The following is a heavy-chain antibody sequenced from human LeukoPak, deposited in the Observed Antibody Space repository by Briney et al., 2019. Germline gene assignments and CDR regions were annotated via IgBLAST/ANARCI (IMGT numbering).Heavy chain of an antibody. J-gene: IGHJ4*02. D-gene: IGHD3-22*01. CDR3: ARVKYDSSGYYPDY. CDR1: GYTFTGYY. V-gene: IGHV1-2*06. CDR2: INPNSGGT. Sequence: ASVKVSCKASGYTFTGYYMHWVRQAPGQGLEWMGRINPNSGGTNYAQKFQGRVTMTRDTSISTAYMELSRLRSDDTAVYYCARVKYDSSGYYPDYWGQGTLVTVSS.